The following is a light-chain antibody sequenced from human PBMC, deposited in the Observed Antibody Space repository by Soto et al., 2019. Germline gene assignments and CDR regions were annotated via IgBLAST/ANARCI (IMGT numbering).Light chain of an antibody. V-gene: IGLV2-23*02. CDR2: EVS. CDR1: SSAVGSYNL. Sequence: SALTQPASVYGSPGQSITISCTGTSSAVGSYNLVSWYQQHPGKAPKLMIYEVSKRPSGVSNRFSGSKSGNPASLTISGLQAEDEADYYCWSYAGSSTFVSGPGTKVTVL. J-gene: IGLJ1*01. CDR3: WSYAGSSTFV.